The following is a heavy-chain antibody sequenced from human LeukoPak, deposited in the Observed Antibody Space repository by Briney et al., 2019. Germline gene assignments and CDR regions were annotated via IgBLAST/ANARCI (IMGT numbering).Heavy chain of an antibody. CDR1: GGSFSGYY. Sequence: SETLSLTCAIYGGSFSGYYWSWIRQPPGKGLEWIGEINHSGSTNYNPSLKSRVTISVDTSKNQFSLTLSSVTAADTAVYYCARVRAAAAYYYYYYGMDVWGQGTTVTVSS. D-gene: IGHD6-13*01. CDR2: INHSGST. J-gene: IGHJ6*02. V-gene: IGHV4-34*01. CDR3: ARVRAAAAYYYYYYGMDV.